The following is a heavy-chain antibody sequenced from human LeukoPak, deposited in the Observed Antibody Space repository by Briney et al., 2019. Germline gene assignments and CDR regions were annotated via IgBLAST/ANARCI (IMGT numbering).Heavy chain of an antibody. CDR1: GFTVSNNY. D-gene: IGHD3-10*01. Sequence: TGGSLRLSCAASGFTVSNNYMSWVRQAPGKGLEWVSVIYSSGSTFYADSVKGRFSISRDSSKNTLYLQMNALRAEDTAVYYCARDRGAYYYSSGSPIWAGYFESWGQGTLVTVSS. CDR3: ARDRGAYYYSSGSPIWAGYFES. J-gene: IGHJ4*02. V-gene: IGHV3-53*01. CDR2: IYSSGST.